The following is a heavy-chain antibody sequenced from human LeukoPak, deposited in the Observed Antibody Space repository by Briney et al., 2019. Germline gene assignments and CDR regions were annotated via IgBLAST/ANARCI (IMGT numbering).Heavy chain of an antibody. CDR1: GGTFSSHV. V-gene: IGHV1-69*06. D-gene: IGHD2-2*01. CDR3: ARVNGYCSSISCFLDY. CDR2: IIPIFGTA. Sequence: SVKVSCKPSGGTFSSHVISWVRQAPGQGLEWRGGIIPIFGTANYAQKFQGRVTITADKSTNKVYMELSSLRSDDTAIYFCARVNGYCSSISCFLDYWGQGTLVTVSS. J-gene: IGHJ4*02.